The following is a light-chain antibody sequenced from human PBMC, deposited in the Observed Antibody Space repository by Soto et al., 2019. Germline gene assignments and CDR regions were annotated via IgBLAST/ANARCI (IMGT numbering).Light chain of an antibody. V-gene: IGKV1-33*01. CDR2: DAS. Sequence: DIQMTRARSYLSASVVDRITITWQASQNINNYLNWYQQKPGKALKLLIYDASNLHPGVPSRFRGSGSGTEFSFNISSLQPEDVATYYCQQYDDLPITFGQGTRLEI. CDR3: QQYDDLPIT. CDR1: QNINNY. J-gene: IGKJ5*01.